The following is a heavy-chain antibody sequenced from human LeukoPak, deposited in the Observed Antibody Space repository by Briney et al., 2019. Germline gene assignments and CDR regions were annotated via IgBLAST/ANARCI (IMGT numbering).Heavy chain of an antibody. D-gene: IGHD2-2*01. CDR2: INTNTGNP. Sequence: GASVKVSCKASGYTFTGYYMHWVRQAPGQGLEWMGWINTNTGNPTYAQGFTGRFVFSLDTSVSTAYLQISSLKAEDTAVYYCARDSSTSWAGVWFDPWGQGTLVTVSS. V-gene: IGHV7-4-1*02. CDR1: GYTFTGYY. J-gene: IGHJ5*02. CDR3: ARDSSTSWAGVWFDP.